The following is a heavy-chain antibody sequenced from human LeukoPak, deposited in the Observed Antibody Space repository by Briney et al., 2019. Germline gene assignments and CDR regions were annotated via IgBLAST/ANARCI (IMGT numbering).Heavy chain of an antibody. CDR2: ISDYNGNT. J-gene: IGHJ4*02. CDR3: VLGVVVAATKRFDY. Sequence: ASVKVSFKYSGYTFTSYDCSWLRPAPAQGLEWMGWISDYNGNTNYAQKLQGRVTMTTDTSTSTAYMELRSLRSDDTAVYCCVLGVVVAATKRFDYWGQGTLVTVSS. V-gene: IGHV1-18*01. D-gene: IGHD2-15*01. CDR1: GYTFTSYD.